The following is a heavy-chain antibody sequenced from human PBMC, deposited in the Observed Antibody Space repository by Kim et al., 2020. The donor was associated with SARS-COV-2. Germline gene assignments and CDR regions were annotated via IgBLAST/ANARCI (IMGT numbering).Heavy chain of an antibody. D-gene: IGHD6-6*01. CDR3: ARVRGQLDGYFDY. Sequence: YAQKFQGRVTMTRDTSTSTVYMELSSLRSEGTAVYYCARVRGQLDGYFDYWGQGTLVTVSS. J-gene: IGHJ4*02. V-gene: IGHV1-46*01.